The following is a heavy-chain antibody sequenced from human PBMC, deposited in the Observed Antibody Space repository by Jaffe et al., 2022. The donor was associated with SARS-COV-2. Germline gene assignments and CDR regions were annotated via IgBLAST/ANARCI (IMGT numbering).Heavy chain of an antibody. Sequence: EVQLVESGGGLVQPGRSLRLSCAASGFTFDDYAMHWVRQAPGKGLEWVSGISWNSGSIGYADSVKGRFTISRDNAKNSLYLQMNSLRAEDTALYYCAKDVRLGFYYFDYWGQGTLVTVSS. V-gene: IGHV3-9*01. CDR3: AKDVRLGFYYFDY. CDR1: GFTFDDYA. CDR2: ISWNSGSI. J-gene: IGHJ4*02.